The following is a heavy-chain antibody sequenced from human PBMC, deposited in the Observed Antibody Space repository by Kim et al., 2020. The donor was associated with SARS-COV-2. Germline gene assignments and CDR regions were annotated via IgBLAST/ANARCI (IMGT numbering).Heavy chain of an antibody. J-gene: IGHJ4*02. CDR2: IDPSDSYT. CDR1: GYNFTTYW. D-gene: IGHD3-10*01. CDR3: ARQTLVRGITYNFDY. V-gene: IGHV5-10-1*01. Sequence: GESLKISCKGSGYNFTTYWISWVRQMPGKGLEWMGRIDPSDSYTNYSPSFQGHVTISVDKSISTAYLQWSSLKASDTAMYYCARQTLVRGITYNFDYWGQGTLVTVSS.